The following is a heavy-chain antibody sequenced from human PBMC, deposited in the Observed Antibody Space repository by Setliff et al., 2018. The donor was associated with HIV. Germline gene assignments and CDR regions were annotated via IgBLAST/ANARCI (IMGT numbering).Heavy chain of an antibody. CDR1: GGSMNNYY. CDR2: VYYSGST. CDR3: AKDRTVVVITIFDY. J-gene: IGHJ4*02. V-gene: IGHV4-59*12. Sequence: SETLSLTCTVFGGSMNNYYWNWIRQSPGKGLEWIGYVYYSGSTKYSPSLKSRVSISLDPSTKQVSLRLSSVTAADTAVYYCAKDRTVVVITIFDYWGQGTLVTVSS. D-gene: IGHD3-22*01.